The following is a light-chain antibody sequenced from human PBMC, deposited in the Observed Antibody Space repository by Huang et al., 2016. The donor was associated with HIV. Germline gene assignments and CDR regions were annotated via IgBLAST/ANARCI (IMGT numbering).Light chain of an antibody. CDR3: QQLNSYPSRT. Sequence: IQLTPLPPSLSASVGDRVTITCRASQGIGNSLAWYQQKPGKAPNLLIYAASTLQSGVPSRFSGGGSGRDFTLTISSLQPEDYATYYCQQLNSYPSRTFGRGTKVEIK. J-gene: IGKJ4*01. V-gene: IGKV1-9*01. CDR2: AAS. CDR1: QGIGNS.